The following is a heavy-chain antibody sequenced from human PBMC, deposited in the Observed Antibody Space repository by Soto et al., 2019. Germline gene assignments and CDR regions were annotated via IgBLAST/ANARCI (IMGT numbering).Heavy chain of an antibody. CDR2: INPNSGGT. J-gene: IGHJ5*02. CDR3: ARGVAAAGTKWFDT. CDR1: GYTFTCYY. D-gene: IGHD6-13*01. Sequence: GXSVKVCCRTSGYTFTCYYMHLVRQAPGQGLEWMGWINPNSGGTNYAQKFQGRVTMTRDTSISTAYMELRRLRSDDTAVYYCARGVAAAGTKWFDTWGQGTLVTVSS. V-gene: IGHV1-2*02.